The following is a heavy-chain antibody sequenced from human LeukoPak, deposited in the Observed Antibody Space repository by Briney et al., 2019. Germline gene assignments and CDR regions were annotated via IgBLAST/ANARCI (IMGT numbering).Heavy chain of an antibody. Sequence: GESLKISCEASGYSFTTYWIGWVRQMPVKGLEWMGIIYPDDSDTRYSPSFQGQVTISADKSLSTAYLQWSSLKASDTAMYYCARSLEMALLWDAFDIWGQGTMVTVSS. J-gene: IGHJ3*02. V-gene: IGHV5-51*01. CDR3: ARSLEMALLWDAFDI. CDR1: GYSFTTYW. CDR2: IYPDDSDT. D-gene: IGHD3-10*01.